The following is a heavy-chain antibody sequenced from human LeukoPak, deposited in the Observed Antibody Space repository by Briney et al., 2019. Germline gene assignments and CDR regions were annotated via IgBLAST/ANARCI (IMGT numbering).Heavy chain of an antibody. CDR3: ARGRSVVTFYYYGMDV. CDR1: GGSFTSDH. V-gene: IGHV4-4*07. J-gene: IGHJ6*02. Sequence: SETLSLTCTVSGGSFTSDHWNWIRQPAAKGLEWIGRVDSRGSANYNPSLRSRVAISVDTSKNQFSLKLSSVTAADTAVYYCARGRSVVTFYYYGMDVWGQGTTVTVSS. CDR2: VDSRGSA. D-gene: IGHD2-21*02.